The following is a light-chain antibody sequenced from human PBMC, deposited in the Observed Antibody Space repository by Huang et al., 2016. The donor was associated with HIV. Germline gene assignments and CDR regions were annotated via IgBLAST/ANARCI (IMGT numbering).Light chain of an antibody. CDR3: MQGLQTPGVT. CDR1: QSLLRSNGYTY. J-gene: IGKJ3*01. CDR2: LGS. Sequence: IVMTQSPLSLPVTPGAPASISCRSSQSLLRSNGYTYLDWYLQRPGQSPQLLIYLGSNRASGVPDRFSGSASGTNFTLKVSRVEADDLGTYYCMQGLQTPGVTFGPGTKVDFK. V-gene: IGKV2-28*01.